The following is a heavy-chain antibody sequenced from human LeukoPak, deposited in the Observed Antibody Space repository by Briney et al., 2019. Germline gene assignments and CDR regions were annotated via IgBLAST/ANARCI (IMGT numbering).Heavy chain of an antibody. CDR2: IIPILGIA. CDR3: ERGIAAAGTPYYFDY. D-gene: IGHD6-13*01. Sequence: GSSVKVSCKASGGTFSSYTISWVRQAPGQGLEWMGRIIPILGIAKYAQKFQGRVTITADKSTSTAYMELSSLRSEDTAVYYCERGIAAAGTPYYFDYWGQGALVTVSS. J-gene: IGHJ4*02. V-gene: IGHV1-69*02. CDR1: GGTFSSYT.